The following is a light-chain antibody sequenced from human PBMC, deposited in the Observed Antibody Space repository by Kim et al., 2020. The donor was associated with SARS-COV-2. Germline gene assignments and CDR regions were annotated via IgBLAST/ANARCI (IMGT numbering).Light chain of an antibody. CDR1: QSVSSSN. CDR3: QQYGSSPWT. J-gene: IGKJ1*01. CDR2: GAS. V-gene: IGKV3-20*01. Sequence: PGERATLSCRASQSVSSSNVAWYQQKRGQAPRLLIYGASSRATGIPDRFSGSGSGTEFTLTISRLEPEDYAVYYCQQYGSSPWTFGQGTKVDIK.